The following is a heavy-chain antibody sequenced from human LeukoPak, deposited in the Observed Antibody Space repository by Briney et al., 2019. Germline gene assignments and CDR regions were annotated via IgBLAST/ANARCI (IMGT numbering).Heavy chain of an antibody. Sequence: PSDTLSLTCSVSGDSISGHYWGWIRQTPGKGLEWIGYVYYSGTTVYNPSLRSRVTVSVDTSKNEFSLKLSSMTTADTAVYYCARVVETIQWATWFDPWGQGTLVTVSS. CDR1: GDSISGHY. J-gene: IGHJ5*02. V-gene: IGHV4-59*11. D-gene: IGHD5-12*01. CDR3: ARVVETIQWATWFDP. CDR2: VYYSGTT.